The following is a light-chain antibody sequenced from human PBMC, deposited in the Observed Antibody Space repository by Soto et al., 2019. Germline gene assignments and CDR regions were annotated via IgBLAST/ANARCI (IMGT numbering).Light chain of an antibody. CDR3: SSYAGRNDLV. J-gene: IGLJ7*01. CDR2: EAS. V-gene: IGLV1-44*01. Sequence: QSVLTQPPSASGTPGQRVTISCSGSSSNIGSNTVNWYQQLPGTAPKLMIYEASQRPSGVPDRFSGSKSGNTASLTVSGLQAEDEADYYCSSYAGRNDLVFGGGTQLTVL. CDR1: SSNIGSNT.